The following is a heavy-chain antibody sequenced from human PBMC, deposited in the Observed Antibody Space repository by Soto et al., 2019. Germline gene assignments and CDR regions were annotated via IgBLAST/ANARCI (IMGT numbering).Heavy chain of an antibody. D-gene: IGHD3-16*01. CDR1: GFTFRSYV. J-gene: IGHJ1*01. CDR2: TSYDGRDK. V-gene: IGHV3-30*19. CDR3: ARWGTTGGLDV. Sequence: QVQLVESGGGVVQPGTSLRVSCVGSGFTFRSYVIHWARQAPGKGLEWVALTSYDGRDKYYADSVRGRFTISRDNSRNTVDLQMDSLKLEDTALYYCARWGTTGGLDVWGQGTLVSVSS.